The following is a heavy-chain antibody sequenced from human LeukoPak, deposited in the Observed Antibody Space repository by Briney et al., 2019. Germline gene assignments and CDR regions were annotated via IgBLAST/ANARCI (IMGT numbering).Heavy chain of an antibody. Sequence: SETLSLTCTVSGGSISSYYWSWIRQPPGKGLEWIGYIYYSGSTNYNPSLKSRVTISVDTSKNQFSLKLSSVTAADTAVYYCARLYYYSSGSYHLWFDPWGQGTLVTVSS. CDR3: ARLYYYSSGSYHLWFDP. CDR1: GGSISSYY. J-gene: IGHJ5*02. V-gene: IGHV4-59*01. D-gene: IGHD3-10*01. CDR2: IYYSGST.